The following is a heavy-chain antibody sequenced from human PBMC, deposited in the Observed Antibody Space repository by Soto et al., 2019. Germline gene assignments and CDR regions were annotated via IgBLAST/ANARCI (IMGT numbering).Heavy chain of an antibody. D-gene: IGHD3-22*01. CDR3: ANAWCYLDSYLSDYNY. CDR1: GGSISSGGYY. Sequence: QVQLQESGPGLVKPSQTLSLTCTVSGGSISSGGYYWSWIRQHPGKGLEWIGYIYYSGSTDYNPSLKSRVTISLDTSNNHFALNLSSVTAAYTAGYYCANAWCYLDSYLSDYNYRGQGTLITVSS. V-gene: IGHV4-31*03. J-gene: IGHJ4*02. CDR2: IYYSGST.